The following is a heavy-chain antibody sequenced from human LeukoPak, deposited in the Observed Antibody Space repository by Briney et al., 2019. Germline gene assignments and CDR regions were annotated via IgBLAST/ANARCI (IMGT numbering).Heavy chain of an antibody. CDR2: ITSSGSNV. CDR1: GFTFSSYA. Sequence: HTGGSLRLSCAASGFTFSSYAMTWVRQAPGKGLEWVSSITSSGSNVYYADSVKGRFTISRDNSKNTLYLQMNSLRAEDTAVYYCAKGETGTTYNWFDPWGQGTLVTVSS. D-gene: IGHD1-7*01. J-gene: IGHJ5*02. CDR3: AKGETGTTYNWFDP. V-gene: IGHV3-23*01.